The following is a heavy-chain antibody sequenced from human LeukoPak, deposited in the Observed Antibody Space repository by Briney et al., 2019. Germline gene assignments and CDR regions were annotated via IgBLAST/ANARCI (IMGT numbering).Heavy chain of an antibody. J-gene: IGHJ3*02. CDR3: ARDRSYGDYSADI. V-gene: IGHV4-61*02. Sequence: SETLSLTCTVSGGSISSGSHYWAWIRQPAGKGLEWIGRIYTSGSTNYNPSLKSRVTISVDTSKSQFSLKLSSVTAADTAVYYCARDRSYGDYSADIWGQGTMVTVSS. CDR2: IYTSGST. D-gene: IGHD4-17*01. CDR1: GGSISSGSHY.